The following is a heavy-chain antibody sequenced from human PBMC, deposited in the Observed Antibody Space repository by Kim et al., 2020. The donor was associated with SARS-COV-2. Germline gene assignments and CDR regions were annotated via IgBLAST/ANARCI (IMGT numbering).Heavy chain of an antibody. CDR2: IYYSGST. CDR3: ARATDPGGDYEGWGWFDP. V-gene: IGHV4-31*03. Sequence: SETLSLTCTVSGGSISSGGYYWSWIRQHPGKGLEWIGYIYYSGSTYYNPSLKSRVTISVDTSKNQFSLKLSSVTAADTAVYYCARATDPGGDYEGWGWFDPWGQGTLVTVSS. J-gene: IGHJ5*02. D-gene: IGHD4-17*01. CDR1: GGSISSGGYY.